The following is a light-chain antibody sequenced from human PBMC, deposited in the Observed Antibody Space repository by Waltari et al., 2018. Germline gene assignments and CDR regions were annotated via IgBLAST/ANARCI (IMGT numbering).Light chain of an antibody. Sequence: DIQMTQSPSSLSASVGDRVTITCQASLDISNYLNWYQQKPGKAPKLLIHDASSLETGVPSRFSGSQSGTHFTFTISSLQPEDVATYYCQRYDNLPIFAFGPGTKVNIK. J-gene: IGKJ3*01. CDR1: LDISNY. CDR3: QRYDNLPIFA. CDR2: DAS. V-gene: IGKV1-33*01.